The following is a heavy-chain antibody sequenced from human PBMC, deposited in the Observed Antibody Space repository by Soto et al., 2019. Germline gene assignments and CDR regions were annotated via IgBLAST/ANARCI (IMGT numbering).Heavy chain of an antibody. J-gene: IGHJ4*02. CDR1: DDSFRGADYY. Sequence: PSETLSLTCTVSDDSFRGADYYWSWIRQPLGKGPEWIGYTYYNGDTKYNPALKSRVTMSVDTSKNQFSLKLKSVTAADTALYFCARQRTSVVTQAYFGVWGPGSLVTVSS. D-gene: IGHD2-21*02. V-gene: IGHV4-61*08. CDR3: ARQRTSVVTQAYFGV. CDR2: TYYNGDT.